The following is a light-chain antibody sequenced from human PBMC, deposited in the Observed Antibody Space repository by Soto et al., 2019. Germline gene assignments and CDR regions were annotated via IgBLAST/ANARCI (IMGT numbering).Light chain of an antibody. J-gene: IGLJ1*01. CDR2: SNN. Sequence: QSVLTQPPSASGTPGQRVTISCSGSSSNIGSNTVNWYQQLPGTAPKLLIYSNNQRHSGVPDRFSGSKSGTSASLAISGLQSEDEADYYCAAWDDSLNGDVFGTGTKVTVL. V-gene: IGLV1-44*01. CDR3: AAWDDSLNGDV. CDR1: SSNIGSNT.